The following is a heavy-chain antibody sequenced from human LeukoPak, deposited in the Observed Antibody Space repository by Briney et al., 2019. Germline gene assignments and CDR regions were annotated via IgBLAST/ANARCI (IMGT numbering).Heavy chain of an antibody. D-gene: IGHD5/OR15-5a*01. CDR3: ARAYSVRYGLGYYYMDV. J-gene: IGHJ6*03. Sequence: PGGSLRLSCAASGFTLSSYSMNWVRQAPGKGLEWVSSISSSSYIYYADSVKGRFTISRDNSKKLLYLEMNSLRAEDTAVYYCARAYSVRYGLGYYYMDVWGKGTTVTISS. V-gene: IGHV3-21*01. CDR1: GFTLSSYS. CDR2: ISSSSYI.